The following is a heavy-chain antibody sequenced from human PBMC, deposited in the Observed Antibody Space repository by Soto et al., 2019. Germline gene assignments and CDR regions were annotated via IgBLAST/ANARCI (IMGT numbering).Heavy chain of an antibody. CDR2: ISGSGGDT. CDR1: GFSFSSYA. V-gene: IGHV3-23*01. D-gene: IGHD6-13*01. CDR3: AGGGIPASVTVWNGFVP. J-gene: IGHJ5*02. Sequence: EVQLLESGGDVVHPGGSLRLSCTASGFSFSSYALNWVRQAPGKGLEWISGISGSGGDTYYAGSVKGRSTISRDNSKNRLYRQINSPTPEDRAVFYCAGGGIPASVTVWNGFVPGGQGPWVPVSS.